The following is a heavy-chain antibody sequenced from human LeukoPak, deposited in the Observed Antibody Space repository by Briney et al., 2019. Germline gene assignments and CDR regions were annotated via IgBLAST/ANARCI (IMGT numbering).Heavy chain of an antibody. CDR2: IHHSGYT. Sequence: PSETLSLTCVVSGDAISSGNYWGWIRQPPEKGLEWIGNIHHSGYTNYNPSLKSRVTISVDTSKNQFSLKMKSVTAADTAVYYCARRGSDYGGQGTLVTVSS. CDR1: GDAISSGNY. D-gene: IGHD3-16*01. J-gene: IGHJ4*02. V-gene: IGHV4-38-2*01. CDR3: ARRGSDY.